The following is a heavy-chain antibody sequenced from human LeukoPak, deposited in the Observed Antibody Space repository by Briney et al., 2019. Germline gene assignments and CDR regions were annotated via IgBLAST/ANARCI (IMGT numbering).Heavy chain of an antibody. D-gene: IGHD2-21*02. CDR1: GYTFTSYG. CDR2: ISAYNGNT. J-gene: IGHJ4*02. CDR3: ARESYPGGDWSIDY. V-gene: IGHV1-18*01. Sequence: GASVKVSCKASGYTFTSYGISWVRQAPGQGLEWMGWISAYNGNTNYARKLQGRVTMTTDTSTSTAYMELRSLRSDDTAVYYCARESYPGGDWSIDYWGQGTLVTVSS.